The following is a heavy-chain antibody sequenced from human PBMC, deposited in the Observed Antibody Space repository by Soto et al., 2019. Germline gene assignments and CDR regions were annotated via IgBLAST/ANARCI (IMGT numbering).Heavy chain of an antibody. V-gene: IGHV1-69*01. CDR2: IIPIVGTG. D-gene: IGHD6-13*01. J-gene: IGHJ6*02. CDR3: PRDLRAAGRPGMDV. CDR1: GGSFSSYA. Sequence: QVQLVQSGAEVKKPGSSVKVSCKASGGSFSSYAISWVRQAPGQGLEWMGGIIPIVGTGNYAQNFQGRVTITADESASTAYMELSSLRSEDTAMYYCPRDLRAAGRPGMDVWGQGTTVTVSS.